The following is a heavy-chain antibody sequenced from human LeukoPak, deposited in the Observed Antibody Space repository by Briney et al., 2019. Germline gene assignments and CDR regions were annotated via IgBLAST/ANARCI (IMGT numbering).Heavy chain of an antibody. Sequence: SGGSLRLSCAASGFTFNSYTMSWVRQAPGKGLEWVSVISPTGFTTLHTDSVKGRFIISRDNSKSMLYLQMDGLRAEDTAIYFCTKDVQVGPTRGFFDFWGQGTLVTVSS. CDR1: GFTFNSYT. V-gene: IGHV3-23*01. CDR2: ISPTGFTT. J-gene: IGHJ4*03. D-gene: IGHD1-26*01. CDR3: TKDVQVGPTRGFFDF.